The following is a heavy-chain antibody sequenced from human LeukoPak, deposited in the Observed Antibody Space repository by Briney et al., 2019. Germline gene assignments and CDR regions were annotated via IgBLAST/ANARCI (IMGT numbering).Heavy chain of an antibody. V-gene: IGHV3-30-3*01. CDR2: ISYDGSNK. CDR3: ARDGYSGSYFDY. Sequence: GRSLRLSCAASGFTFSNYAMHWVRQAPGKGLEWVAVISYDGSNKYYADSVKGRFTISRDNSKNTLYLQMNSLRAEDTAVYYCARDGYSGSYFDYWGQGTLVTVSS. CDR1: GFTFSNYA. J-gene: IGHJ4*02. D-gene: IGHD5-12*01.